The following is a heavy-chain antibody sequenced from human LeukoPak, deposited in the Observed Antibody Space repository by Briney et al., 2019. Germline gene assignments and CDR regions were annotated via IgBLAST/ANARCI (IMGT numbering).Heavy chain of an antibody. CDR2: ISWNSGSI. D-gene: IGHD3-3*01. J-gene: IGHJ4*02. CDR3: ATSITIFGVAIR. Sequence: PGGSLRLSCAASGFTFDDYAMHWVQQAPGKGLEWVSGISWNSGSIGYADSVKGRFTISRDNAKNSLYLQMNSLRAEDTALYYCATSITIFGVAIRWGQGTLVTVSS. CDR1: GFTFDDYA. V-gene: IGHV3-9*01.